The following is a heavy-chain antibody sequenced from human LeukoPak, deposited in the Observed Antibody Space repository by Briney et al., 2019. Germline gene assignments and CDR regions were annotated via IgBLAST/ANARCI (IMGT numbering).Heavy chain of an antibody. CDR3: ARDRVAVAGQYQNWFDP. J-gene: IGHJ5*02. D-gene: IGHD6-19*01. V-gene: IGHV4-59*01. Sequence: SETLSLTCTVSGGSISSYYWSWIRQPPGKGLEWIGYIYYSGSTNYNPSLKSRVTVSVDTSKNQFSPKLSSVTAADTAVYYCARDRVAVAGQYQNWFDPWGQGTLVTVSS. CDR2: IYYSGST. CDR1: GGSISSYY.